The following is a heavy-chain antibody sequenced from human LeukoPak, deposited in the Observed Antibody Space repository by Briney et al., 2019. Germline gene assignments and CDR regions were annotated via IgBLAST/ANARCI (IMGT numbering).Heavy chain of an antibody. V-gene: IGHV1-18*01. D-gene: IGHD6-13*01. CDR1: GYTFSNYA. CDR3: ARALDSSSWWDY. J-gene: IGHJ4*02. CDR2: ISGYNGNT. Sequence: ASVKVSCKASGYTFSNYAISWVRQAPGQGGEWMGWISGYNGNTNYTQKLQGRVTMTTDTSTSTAYMELRSLRSDDTAVYYCARALDSSSWWDYWGQGTLVTVSS.